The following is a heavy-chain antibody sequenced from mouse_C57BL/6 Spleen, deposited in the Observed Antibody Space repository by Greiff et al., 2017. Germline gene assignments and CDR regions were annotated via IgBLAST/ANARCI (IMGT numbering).Heavy chain of an antibody. V-gene: IGHV1-18*01. CDR3: ALSGLRRMDC. D-gene: IGHD2-4*01. CDR1: GYTFTDYN. J-gene: IGHJ4*01. CDR2: INPNNGGT. Sequence: VQLQQSGPELVKPGASVKIPCKASGYTFTDYNMDWVKQSHGKSLEWIGDINPNNGGTIYNQKFKGKATLTVDKSSSTAYMELRSLTSEDTAVYYCALSGLRRMDCWGQGASVTVSS.